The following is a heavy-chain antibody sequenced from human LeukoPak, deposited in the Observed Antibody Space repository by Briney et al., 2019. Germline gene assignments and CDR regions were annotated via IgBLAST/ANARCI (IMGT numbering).Heavy chain of an antibody. Sequence: DSVKVSCKASGYTFTSYGISWVRQAPGQGLEWMGWISAYNGNTNYAQKLQGRVTMTTDTSTSTAYMELRSLRSDDTAVYYCARMVVPAGPHWYFDLWGRGTLVTVSS. D-gene: IGHD2-2*01. V-gene: IGHV1-18*01. CDR1: GYTFTSYG. J-gene: IGHJ2*01. CDR3: ARMVVPAGPHWYFDL. CDR2: ISAYNGNT.